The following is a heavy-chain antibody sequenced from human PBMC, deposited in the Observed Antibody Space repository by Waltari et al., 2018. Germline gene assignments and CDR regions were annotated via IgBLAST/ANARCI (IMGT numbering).Heavy chain of an antibody. Sequence: QLQLQESGPGLVKPSETLSLTCTVSGGSISSHYWSWIRPPPGKGLEWIGYIYYSGSTNYNPSLKSRVTISVDTSKNQFSLKLSSVTAADTAVYYCARVGSRDGYNPYYFDYWGQGTLVTVSS. V-gene: IGHV4-59*11. CDR3: ARVGSRDGYNPYYFDY. CDR2: IYYSGST. J-gene: IGHJ4*02. D-gene: IGHD5-12*01. CDR1: GGSISSHY.